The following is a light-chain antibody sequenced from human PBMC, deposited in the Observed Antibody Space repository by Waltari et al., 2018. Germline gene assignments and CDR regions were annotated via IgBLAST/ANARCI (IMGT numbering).Light chain of an antibody. CDR1: QGISSY. Sequence: AIRMTQSPSSLSASTGDRVTITCRASQGISSYLAWYQQKPGKAPKLLIYAASTLQSGVPSRFSGSGSGTDFTLAIICLQSEDFATLYCQQYYGYPPTFGQGTKVEIK. J-gene: IGKJ1*01. CDR3: QQYYGYPPT. CDR2: AAS. V-gene: IGKV1-8*01.